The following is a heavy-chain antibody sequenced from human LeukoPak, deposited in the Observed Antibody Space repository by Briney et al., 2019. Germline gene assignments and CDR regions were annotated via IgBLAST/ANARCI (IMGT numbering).Heavy chain of an antibody. CDR1: GYIFSSYV. D-gene: IGHD3-16*01. J-gene: IGHJ4*02. CDR3: ATRSASSYGGVFDF. Sequence: ASVKVSCKAAGYIFSSYVMHWVRQAPGQSLEWMGWINTGNGNTKYSQKFQGRVTLTRDTSANTAYMEVTSLRSEDTAVYYCATRSASSYGGVFDFWGQGSLVIVSS. V-gene: IGHV1-3*04. CDR2: INTGNGNT.